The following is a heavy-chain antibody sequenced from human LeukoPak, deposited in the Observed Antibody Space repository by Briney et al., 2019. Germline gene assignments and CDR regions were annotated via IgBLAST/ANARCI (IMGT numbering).Heavy chain of an antibody. CDR2: IYYTGST. CDR1: GVSISSGGYY. CDR3: ARLSCGSTSCPFDY. J-gene: IGHJ4*02. D-gene: IGHD2-2*01. Sequence: SETLSLTCTVSGVSISSGGYYWSWIRQLPWNGLEWIGYIYYTGSTYYNPSLKSRVTISVDTSKNQFSLKLRSVTAADTAVYYCARLSCGSTSCPFDYWGQGTLVTVSS. V-gene: IGHV4-31*03.